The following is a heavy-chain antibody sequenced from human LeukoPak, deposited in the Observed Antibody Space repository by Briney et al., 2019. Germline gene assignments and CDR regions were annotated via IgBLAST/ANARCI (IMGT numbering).Heavy chain of an antibody. CDR3: AKDREYCSGGRCYTGGLDY. CDR1: GFTFSRYG. CDR2: ISYDGSNK. J-gene: IGHJ4*02. Sequence: GGSLRLSCAASGFTFSRYGMHWVRQAPGKGLEWVAVISYDGSNKYYAESVKGRFTISRDNSKNTLYLQMNSLRAEDTAVYYCAKDREYCSGGRCYTGGLDYWGQGTLVTVSS. D-gene: IGHD2-15*01. V-gene: IGHV3-30*18.